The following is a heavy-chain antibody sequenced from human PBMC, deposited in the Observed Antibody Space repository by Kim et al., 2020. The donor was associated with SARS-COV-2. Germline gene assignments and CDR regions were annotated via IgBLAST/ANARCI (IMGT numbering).Heavy chain of an antibody. D-gene: IGHD5-12*01. V-gene: IGHV3-30*18. CDR1: GFTFSSYG. CDR2: ISYDGSNK. J-gene: IGHJ4*02. CDR3: AKSGDGYNLGYFDY. Sequence: GGSLRLSCAASGFTFSSYGMHWVRQAPGKGLEWVAVISYDGSNKYYADSVKGRFTISRDNSKNTLYLQMNSLRAEDTAVYYCAKSGDGYNLGYFDYWGQGTLVTVSS.